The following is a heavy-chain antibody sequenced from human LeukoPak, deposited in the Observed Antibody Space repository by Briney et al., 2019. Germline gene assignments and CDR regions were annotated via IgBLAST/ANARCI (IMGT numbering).Heavy chain of an antibody. CDR2: IWDDGNNK. D-gene: IGHD3-10*01. V-gene: IGHV3-33*01. Sequence: GGSLRLSCAVSGFSFSNHGMHWVRQAPGKRLEWVAVIWDDGNNKRYANSVNGRFTISRDNSENTLYLQMNGLTAEDTAMYYCAGDSYQDYYGRFDPWGQGTLVIVSS. J-gene: IGHJ5*02. CDR3: AGDSYQDYYGRFDP. CDR1: GFSFSNHG.